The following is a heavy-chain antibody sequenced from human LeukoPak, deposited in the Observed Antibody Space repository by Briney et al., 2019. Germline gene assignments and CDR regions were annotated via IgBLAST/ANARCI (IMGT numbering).Heavy chain of an antibody. V-gene: IGHV3-23*01. Sequence: SGGSLRLSCAASGFTFSSYAMSWVRQAPGKGLEWVSAISGSGGSTYYADSVKGRFTISRDNSKNTLYLQMGSLRAEDTALYYCARGPNYSFYMDVWGKGTAVTVSS. D-gene: IGHD3-16*01. CDR1: GFTFSSYA. J-gene: IGHJ6*03. CDR2: ISGSGGST. CDR3: ARGPNYSFYMDV.